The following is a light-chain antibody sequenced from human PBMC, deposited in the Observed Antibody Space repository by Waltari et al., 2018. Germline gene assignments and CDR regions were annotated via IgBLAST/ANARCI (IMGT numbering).Light chain of an antibody. V-gene: IGKV1-5*03. J-gene: IGKJ4*01. CDR3: QQYNSYSLLT. CDR2: KAS. CDR1: QSISNW. Sequence: DIQMTQSPSTLSASVGDRFTITCRASQSISNWLAWYKQKPGKPPKLLIYKASTLESGVPSRFSGSGSETEFTLTISSLQPDDFATYYCQQYNSYSLLTFGGGTKVEIK.